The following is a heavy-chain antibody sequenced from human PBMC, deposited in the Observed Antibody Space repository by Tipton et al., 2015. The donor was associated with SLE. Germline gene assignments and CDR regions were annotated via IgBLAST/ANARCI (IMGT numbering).Heavy chain of an antibody. Sequence: TLSLTCTVSGVSISDHYWGWIRQPPGKGLECLGYVFYSGSSDFYRAHYSPSLMSRVIISVDSSKNQFSLRLTSVTAADTAVYYCAKYFYDATGYQSVDSWGQGALVTVSS. V-gene: IGHV4-59*11. D-gene: IGHD3-22*01. CDR1: GVSISDHY. CDR2: VFYSGSSDFYRA. J-gene: IGHJ4*02. CDR3: AKYFYDATGYQSVDS.